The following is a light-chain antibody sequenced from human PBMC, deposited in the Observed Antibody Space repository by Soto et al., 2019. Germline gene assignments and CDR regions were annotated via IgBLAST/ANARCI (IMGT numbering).Light chain of an antibody. Sequence: QTVVTQEPSFSVSPGGTVTLTCGLNSGSVSISYYPSWYQQTPGQAPRTLIYKTNIRSSGVPDRFSGSILGNKAALTITGAQADDECDYYCVLYLGSGISEFGGGTKLTVL. CDR1: SGSVSISYY. V-gene: IGLV8-61*01. CDR3: VLYLGSGISE. CDR2: KTN. J-gene: IGLJ3*02.